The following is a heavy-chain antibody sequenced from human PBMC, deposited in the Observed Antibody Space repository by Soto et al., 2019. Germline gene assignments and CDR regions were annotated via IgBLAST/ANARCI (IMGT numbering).Heavy chain of an antibody. CDR2: ISYDGSNK. D-gene: IGHD6-19*01. CDR1: GFTFSSYG. J-gene: IGHJ4*02. Sequence: QVQLVESGGGVVQPGRSLRLSCAASGFTFSSYGMHWVRQAPGKGLEWVAVISYDGSNKYYADSVKGRFTISRDNSKNTLYLQMNSLRAEDTAVYYCAKYPYSSGWYVDYWGQGTLVTVSS. V-gene: IGHV3-30*18. CDR3: AKYPYSSGWYVDY.